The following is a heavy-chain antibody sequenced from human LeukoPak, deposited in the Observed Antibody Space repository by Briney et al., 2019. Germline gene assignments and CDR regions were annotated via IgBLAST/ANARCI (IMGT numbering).Heavy chain of an antibody. CDR1: GFTFSAYA. Sequence: TGGSLRLSCTASGFTFSAYAMMWVRQAPGEGPEWVSAIRGGGTSEFYADSVKGRFRISRDNSKDTLFLQMNSLRAEDTAVYYCARDPNGDYIGAFDMWGPGTMVTVSS. D-gene: IGHD4-17*01. J-gene: IGHJ3*02. CDR2: IRGGGTSE. CDR3: ARDPNGDYIGAFDM. V-gene: IGHV3-23*01.